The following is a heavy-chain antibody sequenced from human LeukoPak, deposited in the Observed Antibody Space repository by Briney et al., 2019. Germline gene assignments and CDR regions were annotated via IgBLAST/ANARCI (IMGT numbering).Heavy chain of an antibody. J-gene: IGHJ4*02. Sequence: ASVKVSCKASGYSFTVYYMHWVRQVPGQGLEWMGWINPSSGGTKFAQKFQGRVTMTRDTSISTAYMELSRLRSDDTAVYYCARVAAAANFDYWGQGTLVTVSS. CDR1: GYSFTVYY. CDR3: ARVAAAANFDY. V-gene: IGHV1-2*02. D-gene: IGHD6-13*01. CDR2: INPSSGGT.